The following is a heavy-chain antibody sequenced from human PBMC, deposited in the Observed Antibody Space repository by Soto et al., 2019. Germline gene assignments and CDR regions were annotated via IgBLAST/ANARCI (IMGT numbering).Heavy chain of an antibody. Sequence: PSETLSLTCSVSGGSVSSNIYYWTWIRQHPGKGPEWIGHIYYSGSTYYNPSLNSRVTISLDMSKNQFSLKLTSVSAADTAVYYCARGYDYDSGGYLFDYWGQGTLVTVSS. CDR2: IYYSGST. V-gene: IGHV4-31*03. CDR3: ARGYDYDSGGYLFDY. CDR1: GGSVSSNIYY. J-gene: IGHJ4*02. D-gene: IGHD3-22*01.